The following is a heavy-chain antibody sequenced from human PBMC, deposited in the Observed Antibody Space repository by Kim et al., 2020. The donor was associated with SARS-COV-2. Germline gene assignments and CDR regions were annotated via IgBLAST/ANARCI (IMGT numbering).Heavy chain of an antibody. Sequence: SETLSLTCTVSGGSISSYYWSWIRQPPGKGLEWIGYIYYSGSTNYNPSLKSRVTISVDTSKNQFSLKLSSVTAADTAVYYCARDPFGENYFDYWGQGTLV. CDR3: ARDPFGENYFDY. V-gene: IGHV4-59*01. CDR2: IYYSGST. D-gene: IGHD3-3*01. J-gene: IGHJ4*02. CDR1: GGSISSYY.